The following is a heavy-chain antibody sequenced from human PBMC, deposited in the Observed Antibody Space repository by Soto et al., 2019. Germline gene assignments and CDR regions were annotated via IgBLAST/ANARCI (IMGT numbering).Heavy chain of an antibody. CDR3: ARSVAVPGAHIDY. J-gene: IGHJ4*02. CDR2: VYYTGST. V-gene: IGHV4-59*01. D-gene: IGHD6-19*01. Sequence: SETLSLTCSVSGGSISGSYWSWIRQSPGKGLEWLGYVYYTGSTNYSPSLRSRVSISVDTSKNEFSLRLSSVTAAGTAVYFCARSVAVPGAHIDYWGQGTQVTVSS. CDR1: GGSISGSY.